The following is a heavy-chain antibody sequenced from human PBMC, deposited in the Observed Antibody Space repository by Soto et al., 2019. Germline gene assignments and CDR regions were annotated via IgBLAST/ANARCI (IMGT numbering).Heavy chain of an antibody. CDR1: GFTFSSYA. Sequence: QVQLVESGGGVVQPGKSLRLSCAASGFTFSSYAMHWVRQAPGKGLEWVAVISYDGSNKFYADSVKGRVTISRDTSKNTLSLQMNSLRTEDTAVYYCARDQRQWLADYFFDYWGQGTLVTVSS. V-gene: IGHV3-30-3*01. D-gene: IGHD6-19*01. CDR2: ISYDGSNK. CDR3: ARDQRQWLADYFFDY. J-gene: IGHJ4*02.